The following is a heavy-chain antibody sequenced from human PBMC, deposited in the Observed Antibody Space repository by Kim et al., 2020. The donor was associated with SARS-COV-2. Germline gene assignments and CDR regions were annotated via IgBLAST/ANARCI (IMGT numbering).Heavy chain of an antibody. CDR1: GFTFSNAW. V-gene: IGHV3-15*01. Sequence: GGSLRLSCAASGFTFSNAWMSWVRQAPGKGLEWVGRIKSKTDGGTTDYVAPVKGRFTISRDDSKNTLYLQMNSLKTEDTAVYYCTTTGPGLAFDWLLSNDAFDIWGQGTMVTVSS. D-gene: IGHD3-9*01. J-gene: IGHJ3*02. CDR2: IKSKTDGGTT. CDR3: TTTGPGLAFDWLLSNDAFDI.